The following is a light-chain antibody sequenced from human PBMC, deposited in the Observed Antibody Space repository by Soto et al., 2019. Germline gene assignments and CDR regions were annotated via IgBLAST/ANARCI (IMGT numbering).Light chain of an antibody. J-gene: IGKJ4*01. V-gene: IGKV3-11*01. CDR3: QQRYNSPLT. CDR1: QSVSSY. CDR2: DAS. Sequence: EIVLTQSPATVSLSPGERATLSCRASQSVSSYLAWYQQKPGQAPRLLIYDASNRATGIPAKFSGSGSGTDFTLTISSLEPEDFAVYYCQQRYNSPLTFSVGTKVEIK.